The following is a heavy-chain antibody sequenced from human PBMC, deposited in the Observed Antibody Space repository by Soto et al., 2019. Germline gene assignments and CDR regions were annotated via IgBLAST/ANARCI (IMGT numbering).Heavy chain of an antibody. Sequence: ASVKVSCKASGGTFSSYAISWVRQAPGQGLEWMGGIIPIFGTANYAQKFQGRVTITADESTSTAYMELSSLRSEDTAVYYCARVGQVVRGVTHYYYYGMDVSGQGPTVTVYS. CDR2: IIPIFGTA. D-gene: IGHD3-10*01. J-gene: IGHJ6*02. V-gene: IGHV1-69*13. CDR1: GGTFSSYA. CDR3: ARVGQVVRGVTHYYYYGMDV.